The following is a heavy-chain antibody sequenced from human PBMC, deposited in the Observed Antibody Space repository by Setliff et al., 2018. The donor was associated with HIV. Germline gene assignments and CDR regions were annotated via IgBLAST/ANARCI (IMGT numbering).Heavy chain of an antibody. D-gene: IGHD3-22*01. CDR3: ARLYSQEVPQGITMIVVARGFYFDY. V-gene: IGHV1-18*01. Sequence: ASVKVSCKTSGYNFNSYGISWVRQAPGQALEWVGWISVSNDDTEYAEDLLGRVTVTTDTSTSTAYMELRSLRSDDTAVYYCARLYSQEVPQGITMIVVARGFYFDYWGQGTLVTVSS. CDR2: ISVSNDDT. CDR1: GYNFNSYG. J-gene: IGHJ4*02.